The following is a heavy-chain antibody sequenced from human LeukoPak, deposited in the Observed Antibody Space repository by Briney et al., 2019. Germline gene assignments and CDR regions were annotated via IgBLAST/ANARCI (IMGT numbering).Heavy chain of an antibody. V-gene: IGHV3-7*03. Sequence: GGSLRLSCAASGFTFSSYAIHWVRQAPGKGLEWVANIKQDGSEKYYVDSVKGRFTISRDNAKNSLYLQMNSLRAEDTAVYYCARIYYYGSGSYSFDYWGQGTLVTVSS. J-gene: IGHJ4*02. CDR1: GFTFSSYA. CDR2: IKQDGSEK. D-gene: IGHD3-10*01. CDR3: ARIYYYGSGSYSFDY.